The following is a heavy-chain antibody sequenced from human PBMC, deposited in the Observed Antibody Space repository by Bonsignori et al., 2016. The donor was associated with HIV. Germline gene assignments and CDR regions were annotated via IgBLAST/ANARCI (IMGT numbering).Heavy chain of an antibody. Sequence: WVRQAPGQGLEWMGWTNPNNGNTAYAQKFQGRVTMTRNTSISTAYMEVSSLRSEDTAVYYCARGRDSPMVFDYYMDVWGKGTTVTVSS. V-gene: IGHV1-8*01. J-gene: IGHJ6*03. D-gene: IGHD5-18*01. CDR3: ARGRDSPMVFDYYMDV. CDR2: TNPNNGNT.